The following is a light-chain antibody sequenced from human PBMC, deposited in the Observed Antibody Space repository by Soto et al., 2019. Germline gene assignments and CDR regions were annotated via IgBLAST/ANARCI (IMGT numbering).Light chain of an antibody. CDR1: NVGSKN. J-gene: IGLJ1*01. Sequence: SYELTQPPSVSVAPGQTARITCGGTNVGSKNVHWYQQKPGQAPVLVVYADSARPSGIPERFSGSNSGSTATLTISSVEAGDEADYYCQVWDNGSDHYVFGTGTKLTVL. V-gene: IGLV3-21*02. CDR3: QVWDNGSDHYV. CDR2: ADS.